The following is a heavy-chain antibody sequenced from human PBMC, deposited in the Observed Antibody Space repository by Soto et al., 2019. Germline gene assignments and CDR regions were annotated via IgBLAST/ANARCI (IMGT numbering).Heavy chain of an antibody. D-gene: IGHD1-26*01. J-gene: IGHJ3*02. Sequence: QVQLVESGGGVVQPGRSLRLSCAASGFTFSSYGMHWVRQAPGKGLEWVAVIWYDESNKYYADSVKGRFTISRDNSKNTLYLQMNSLRAEDTAVYYCGGAVLNVGPEEGAFDIWGQGTMVTVSS. V-gene: IGHV3-33*01. CDR1: GFTFSSYG. CDR3: GGAVLNVGPEEGAFDI. CDR2: IWYDESNK.